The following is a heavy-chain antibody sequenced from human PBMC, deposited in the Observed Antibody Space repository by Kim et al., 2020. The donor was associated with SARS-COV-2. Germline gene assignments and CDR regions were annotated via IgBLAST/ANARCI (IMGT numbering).Heavy chain of an antibody. CDR3: ARGYSSSWFEIRGGVYYFDY. CDR1: GGSISSSNW. J-gene: IGHJ4*02. Sequence: SETLSLTCAVSGGSISSSNWWSWVHQPPGKGLEWIGEIYHSGSTNYNPSLKSRVTISVDKSKNQFSLKLSSVTAADTAVYYCARGYSSSWFEIRGGVYYFDYWGQGTLVTVSS. CDR2: IYHSGST. D-gene: IGHD6-13*01. V-gene: IGHV4-4*02.